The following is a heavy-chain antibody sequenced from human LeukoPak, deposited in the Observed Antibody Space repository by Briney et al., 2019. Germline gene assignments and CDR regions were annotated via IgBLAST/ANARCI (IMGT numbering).Heavy chain of an antibody. Sequence: RASVKVSCKASGYTFTGYYMHWVRQAPGQGLEWMGWINPNSGGTNYAQKFQGWVTMTRDTSISTAYMELSRLRSDDTAVYYCARAAAPAAMPGYYYYYGMDVWGQGTTVTVSS. V-gene: IGHV1-2*04. J-gene: IGHJ6*02. CDR2: INPNSGGT. D-gene: IGHD2-2*01. CDR3: ARAAAPAAMPGYYYYYGMDV. CDR1: GYTFTGYY.